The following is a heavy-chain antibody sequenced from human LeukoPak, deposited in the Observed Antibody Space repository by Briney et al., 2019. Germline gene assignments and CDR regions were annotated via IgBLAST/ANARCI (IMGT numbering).Heavy chain of an antibody. CDR3: AKDDRYSSSWYSYYYYYMDV. Sequence: PGGSLRLTCVASGFTFTKHWMSWVRQAPGKGLEWVANIKEDGSVKNYMDSVKGRFTISRDNSKNTLYLQMNSLRAEDTAVYYCAKDDRYSSSWYSYYYYYMDVWGKGTTVTISS. V-gene: IGHV3-7*01. CDR2: IKEDGSVK. D-gene: IGHD6-13*01. J-gene: IGHJ6*03. CDR1: GFTFTKHW.